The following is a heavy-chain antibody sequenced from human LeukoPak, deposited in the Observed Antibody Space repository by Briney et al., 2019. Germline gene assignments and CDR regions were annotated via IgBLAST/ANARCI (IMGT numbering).Heavy chain of an antibody. Sequence: SETLSLTCTVSGGSISSRSYYWGWIRQPPGKGLEWIGSIYDSGSTYYSPSLKSRVTISVDTSKNQFSLKLSSVTAAETAVYYCARVAGTRYQLLGYFDYWGQGTLVTVSS. J-gene: IGHJ4*02. CDR1: GGSISSRSYY. D-gene: IGHD2-2*01. CDR2: IYDSGST. V-gene: IGHV4-39*01. CDR3: ARVAGTRYQLLGYFDY.